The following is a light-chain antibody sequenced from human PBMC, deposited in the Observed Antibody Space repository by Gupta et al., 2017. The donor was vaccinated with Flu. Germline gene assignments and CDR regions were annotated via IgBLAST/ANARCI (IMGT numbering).Light chain of an antibody. CDR1: QSVLFDSNKRNY. Sequence: DIVMTQSPDSLAVSLGARATITCKSSQSVLFDSNKRNYLARYQQKPGQPPKLLIRWASTRESGVPDRFSGSGSGTDFTLTISSLQAEDVAEYYCQQYYGSPYTFGQGTKLEIK. CDR3: QQYYGSPYT. J-gene: IGKJ2*01. V-gene: IGKV4-1*01. CDR2: WAS.